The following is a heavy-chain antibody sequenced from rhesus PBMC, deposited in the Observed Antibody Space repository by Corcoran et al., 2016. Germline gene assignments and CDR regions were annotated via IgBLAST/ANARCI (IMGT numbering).Heavy chain of an antibody. Sequence: QLQLQESGPGLVKPSETLSVTCAVSGGSISSSYWSWIRQAPGKGLEWIGDIYGSGSSTNSNPPLSGRVTVSVDTSKTQLSLKLSSVTAADTAVYYCASGGYYSGSFDYWGQGVLVTVSS. CDR1: GGSISSSY. CDR3: ASGGYYSGSFDY. J-gene: IGHJ4*01. CDR2: IYGSGSST. D-gene: IGHD3-16*01. V-gene: IGHV4-169*02.